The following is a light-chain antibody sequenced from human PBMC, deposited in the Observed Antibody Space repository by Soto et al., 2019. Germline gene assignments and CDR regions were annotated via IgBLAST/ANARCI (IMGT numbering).Light chain of an antibody. CDR3: YSAADNFVV. CDR2: KDS. J-gene: IGLJ2*01. V-gene: IGLV3-27*01. CDR1: VLAKKY. Sequence: YELTQPSSVSVSPGQTARITCSGDVLAKKYARWFQQKPGQAPVLVIYKDSERPSGIPERFSGSSSGTTVTLTISGAQVEDEADYYCYSAADNFVVFGGGTKLTVL.